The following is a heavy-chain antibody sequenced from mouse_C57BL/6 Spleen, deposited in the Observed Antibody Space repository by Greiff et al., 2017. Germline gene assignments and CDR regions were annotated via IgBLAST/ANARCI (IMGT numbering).Heavy chain of an antibody. D-gene: IGHD2-3*01. V-gene: IGHV1-64*01. Sequence: VQLQQPGAELVKPGASVKLSCKASGYTFTSYWMHWVKQRPGQGLEWIGMIHPNGGSTNYNEKFKSKATLTVDKSSSTAYMQLSSLTSEDSAVYYCATYESTPYFDYWGQGTTLTVSS. CDR3: ATYESTPYFDY. CDR1: GYTFTSYW. CDR2: IHPNGGST. J-gene: IGHJ2*01.